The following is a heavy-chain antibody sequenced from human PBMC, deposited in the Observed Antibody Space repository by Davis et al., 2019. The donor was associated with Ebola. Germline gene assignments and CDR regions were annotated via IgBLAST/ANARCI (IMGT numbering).Heavy chain of an antibody. CDR2: ISWDGGST. CDR3: AKVQGIAATGAIDY. D-gene: IGHD6-13*01. V-gene: IGHV3-43*01. CDR1: GFTFDDYT. J-gene: IGHJ4*02. Sequence: GESLKISCAASGFTFDDYTMHWVRQAPGKGLAWVSLISWDGGSTYYSDSVKGRFTISRDNSKNSLYLQMNSLRTEDTALYYCAKVQGIAATGAIDYWGQGTLVTVSS.